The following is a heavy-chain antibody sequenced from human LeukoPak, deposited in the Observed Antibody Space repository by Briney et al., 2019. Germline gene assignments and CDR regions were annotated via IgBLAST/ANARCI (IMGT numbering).Heavy chain of an antibody. V-gene: IGHV3-23*01. Sequence: GGSLRLSCAASGFTFSDYPMAWLRQAPGKGPEWVSAVSGSGDRTIYAGSVKGRFTISRDNSKNMVSLQMNSLKAEDTALYYCAKELWEGSGYVDYWGQGILVTVSS. D-gene: IGHD3-3*01. CDR1: GFTFSDYP. CDR2: VSGSGDRT. CDR3: AKELWEGSGYVDY. J-gene: IGHJ4*02.